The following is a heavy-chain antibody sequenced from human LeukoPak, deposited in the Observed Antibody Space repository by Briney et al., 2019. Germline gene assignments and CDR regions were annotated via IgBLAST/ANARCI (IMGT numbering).Heavy chain of an antibody. CDR1: GYSFTSYW. V-gene: IGHV5-51*01. CDR3: ARGNYDILTGHTDFDY. D-gene: IGHD3-9*01. J-gene: IGHJ4*02. Sequence: RAGESLKISCKGSGYSFTSYWIGWVRQMPGKGLEWMGIIYPGDSDTRYSPSFQGQVTISADKSISTAYLQWSSLKASDTAMYYCARGNYDILTGHTDFDYWGQGTLVTVSS. CDR2: IYPGDSDT.